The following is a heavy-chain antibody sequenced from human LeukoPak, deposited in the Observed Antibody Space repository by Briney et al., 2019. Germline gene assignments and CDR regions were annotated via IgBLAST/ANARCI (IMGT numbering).Heavy chain of an antibody. CDR3: ARGHASYSHGFRY. D-gene: IGHD5-18*01. CDR2: INHSGST. V-gene: IGHV4-34*01. CDR1: GGSSSGYY. J-gene: IGHJ4*02. Sequence: PSETLSLTCAVYGGSSSGYYWSWIRQPPGKGLEWIGEINHSGSTNYNPSLKSRVTISVDTSKNQFSLKLSSVTAADTAVYYCARGHASYSHGFRYWGQGTLVTVSS.